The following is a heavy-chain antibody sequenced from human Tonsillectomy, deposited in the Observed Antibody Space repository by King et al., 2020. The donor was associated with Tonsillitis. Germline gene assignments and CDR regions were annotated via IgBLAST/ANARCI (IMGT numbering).Heavy chain of an antibody. D-gene: IGHD2-21*02. J-gene: IGHJ4*02. CDR3: ARVGAHIVVVTAIPSLFDY. Sequence: EVQLVESGGGVVRPGGSLRLSCAASGFTFDDYGMSWVRQAPGKGLEWVSHINWNGGSTGYADSVRGRFTVSRDNAKNSLYLQMNSLRAEDTALYYCARVGAHIVVVTAIPSLFDYWGQGTLVTVSS. V-gene: IGHV3-20*04. CDR1: GFTFDDYG. CDR2: INWNGGST.